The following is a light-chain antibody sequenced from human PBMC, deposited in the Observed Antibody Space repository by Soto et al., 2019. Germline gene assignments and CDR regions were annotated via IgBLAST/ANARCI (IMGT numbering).Light chain of an antibody. CDR2: WAS. CDR1: QSIFYSSNNKNY. CDR3: QQYDSAPTWK. J-gene: IGKJ1*01. V-gene: IGKV4-1*01. Sequence: DIVMTQSPDSLAVSLGERATINCKSSQSIFYSSNNKNYLAWFQQKPGQPPKLLIYWASTRESGVPDRFSGSGSGTDFTLTLSGLQAEDVEVYYCQQYDSAPTWKFGQGTKVEIK.